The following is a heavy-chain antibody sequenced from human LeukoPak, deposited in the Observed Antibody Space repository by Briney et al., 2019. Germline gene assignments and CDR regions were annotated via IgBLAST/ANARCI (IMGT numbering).Heavy chain of an antibody. CDR1: GFTFDDYG. CDR3: ARADSTGYFLGHFDY. V-gene: IGHV3-20*04. Sequence: PGGSLRLSCAASGFTFDDYGMSWARQAPGKGLEWVSGINWNGGSTGYADSVKGRFTISRDNAKNSLYLQMNSLRAEDTALYYCARADSTGYFLGHFDYWGQGTLVTVSS. CDR2: INWNGGST. D-gene: IGHD3-22*01. J-gene: IGHJ4*02.